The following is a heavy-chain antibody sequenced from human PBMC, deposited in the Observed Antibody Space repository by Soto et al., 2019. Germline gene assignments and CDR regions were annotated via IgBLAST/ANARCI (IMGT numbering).Heavy chain of an antibody. D-gene: IGHD5-12*01. Sequence: GGSLRLSCAASGFTFDDYGMSWVRQAPGKGLEWVSGINWNGGSTGYADSVKGRFTISRDNAKNSLYLQMNSLRAEDTALHHCAREYGRYSGYDAQPGGDYYYYMDVWGKGTTVTVSS. CDR3: AREYGRYSGYDAQPGGDYYYYMDV. J-gene: IGHJ6*03. CDR1: GFTFDDYG. CDR2: INWNGGST. V-gene: IGHV3-20*01.